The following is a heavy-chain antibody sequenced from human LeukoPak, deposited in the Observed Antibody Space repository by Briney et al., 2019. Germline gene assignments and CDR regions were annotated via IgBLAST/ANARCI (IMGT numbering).Heavy chain of an antibody. CDR2: ISSSSNI. J-gene: IGHJ3*02. CDR3: ARDQEDIVATIGGDAFDI. V-gene: IGHV3-21*01. D-gene: IGHD5-12*01. Sequence: GGSLRLSCAASGFTFSSYSMNWVRQAPGKGLEWVSSISSSSNIYYADSVKGRFTISRDNAKNLLYLQMNSLRAEDTAVYYRARDQEDIVATIGGDAFDIWGQGTMVTVSS. CDR1: GFTFSSYS.